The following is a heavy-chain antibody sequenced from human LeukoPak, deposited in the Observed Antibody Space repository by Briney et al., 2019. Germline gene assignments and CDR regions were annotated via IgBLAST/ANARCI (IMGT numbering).Heavy chain of an antibody. CDR3: ARVVCSGGSCYHDAFDI. D-gene: IGHD2-15*01. CDR1: GYTFTGYY. V-gene: IGHV1-2*02. Sequence: ASVKVSCKASGYTFTGYYMHWVRQAPGQGLEWMGRINPNSGGTNYAQKFQGRVTMTRDTSISTAYMELSRLRSDDTAVYYCARVVCSGGSCYHDAFDIWGQGTMVTVSS. J-gene: IGHJ3*02. CDR2: INPNSGGT.